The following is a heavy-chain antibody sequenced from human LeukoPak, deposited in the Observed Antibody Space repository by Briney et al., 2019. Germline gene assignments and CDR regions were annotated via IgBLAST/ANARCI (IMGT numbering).Heavy chain of an antibody. CDR3: ARGTELSVGSSSGPSLFDY. D-gene: IGHD6-6*01. J-gene: IGHJ4*02. V-gene: IGHV1-8*03. Sequence: ASMKVSFKASGYTFTSYDINWVRQATGQGLEWMGWMNPNSGNTGYAQKFQGRVTITRNTSISTACMELSSLRSEDTAVYYCARGTELSVGSSSGPSLFDYWGQGTLVTVSS. CDR1: GYTFTSYD. CDR2: MNPNSGNT.